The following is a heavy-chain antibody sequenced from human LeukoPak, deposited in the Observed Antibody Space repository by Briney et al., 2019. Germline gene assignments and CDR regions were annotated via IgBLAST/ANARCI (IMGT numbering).Heavy chain of an antibody. CDR1: GFTFSSYA. CDR2: INHRGST. Sequence: GSLRLSCAASGFTFSSYAMSWVRQAPGKGLEWIGEINHRGSTNYNPSLKSRVTISGDTSKNQFSLKVTSVTAADTALYYCARGRLPGLAVAHRGDYYYGMDVWGQGTTVTVSS. J-gene: IGHJ6*02. V-gene: IGHV4-34*01. CDR3: ARGRLPGLAVAHRGDYYYGMDV. D-gene: IGHD6-19*01.